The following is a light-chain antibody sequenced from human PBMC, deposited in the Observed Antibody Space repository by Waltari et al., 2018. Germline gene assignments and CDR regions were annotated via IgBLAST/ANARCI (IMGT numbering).Light chain of an antibody. Sequence: WDQQHPGKAPKLMIYDVNERPSGVPDRFSGSKSGTTASLTISGLQAEDEADYYCCSYAGSYLRVFGGGTKLTVL. CDR3: CSYAGSYLRV. J-gene: IGLJ2*01. CDR2: DVN. V-gene: IGLV2-11*01.